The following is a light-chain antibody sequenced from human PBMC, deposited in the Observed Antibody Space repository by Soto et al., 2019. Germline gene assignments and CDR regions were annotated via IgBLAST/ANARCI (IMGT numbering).Light chain of an antibody. CDR2: EVT. CDR1: SGDIGGYNY. J-gene: IGLJ2*01. Sequence: QSVLTQPASVSGSPGQSITISCTGTSGDIGGYNYVAWYQQHPGKAPKLLISEVTNRPSGVSNRFSVYKSGNTASLTISGLQAEDEADYYCSSYTTNITPVVFGGVTKITVL. CDR3: SSYTTNITPVV. V-gene: IGLV2-14*01.